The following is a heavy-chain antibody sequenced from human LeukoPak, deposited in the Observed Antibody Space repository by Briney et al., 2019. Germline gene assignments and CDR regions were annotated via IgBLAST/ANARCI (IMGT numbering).Heavy chain of an antibody. J-gene: IGHJ1*01. V-gene: IGHV4-4*07. CDR2: IYTSGST. CDR3: ARGLVGYIAAAGRLYFQH. Sequence: SETLSLTCTVSGGSISSYYWSWIRQPAGKGLEWIGRIYTSGSTNYNPSLKSRVTMSVDTSKNQFSLKLSSVTAADTAVYYCARGLVGYIAAAGRLYFQHWGQGTLVTVSS. CDR1: GGSISSYY. D-gene: IGHD6-13*01.